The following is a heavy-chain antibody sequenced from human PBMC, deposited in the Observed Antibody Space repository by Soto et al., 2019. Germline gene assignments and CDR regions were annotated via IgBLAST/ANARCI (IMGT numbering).Heavy chain of an antibody. Sequence: QVQLQESGPGLVKPSETLSLTCTVSGGSISSYYWSWIRQPAGKGLEWIGRIYTSGSTNYNPSLKGRVTMSVDTSKNQFSLKLSSVTAADTAVYYCARYSRGWGRGYSYGYYYFDYWGQGTLVTVSS. D-gene: IGHD5-18*01. CDR3: ARYSRGWGRGYSYGYYYFDY. J-gene: IGHJ4*02. V-gene: IGHV4-4*07. CDR2: IYTSGST. CDR1: GGSISSYY.